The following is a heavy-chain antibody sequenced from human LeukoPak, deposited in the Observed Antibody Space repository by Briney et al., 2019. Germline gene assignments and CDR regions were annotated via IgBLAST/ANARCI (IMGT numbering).Heavy chain of an antibody. V-gene: IGHV3-66*02. J-gene: IGHJ4*02. CDR3: ARGKNLGYCSSTSCYTIDY. CDR2: IYSGGST. Sequence: PGGSLRLSCAASGFTVSSNYMSWVRQAPGKGLEWVSVIYSGGSTYCADSVKGRFTISRDNSKNTLYLQMNSLRAEDTAVYYCARGKNLGYCSSTSCYTIDYWGQGTLVTVSS. CDR1: GFTVSSNY. D-gene: IGHD2-2*02.